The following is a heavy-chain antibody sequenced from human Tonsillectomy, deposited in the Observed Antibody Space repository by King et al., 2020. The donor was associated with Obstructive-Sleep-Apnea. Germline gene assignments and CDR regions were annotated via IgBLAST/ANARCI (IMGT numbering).Heavy chain of an antibody. CDR3: ASPSYGDYYFDY. V-gene: IGHV3-30*02. CDR1: GFSFSTSG. J-gene: IGHJ4*02. CDR2: IRYDGSNK. Sequence: VQLVESGGGVVQPGGSLRLSCAASGFSFSTSGMHWVRQAPGKGLEWVAFIRYDGSNKYYADSVKGRFTISRDNSKNTLYLQMSSLRAEDTAMYYCASPSYGDYYFDYWGQGTLVTVSS. D-gene: IGHD4-17*01.